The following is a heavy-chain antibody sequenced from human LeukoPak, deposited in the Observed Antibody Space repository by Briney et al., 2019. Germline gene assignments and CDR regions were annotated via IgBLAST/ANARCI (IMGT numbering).Heavy chain of an antibody. J-gene: IGHJ3*02. D-gene: IGHD3-10*01. CDR2: ISGSGGST. V-gene: IGHV3-23*01. Sequence: GGSLRLSCAASGFSFSSYAMSWVRQAPGKALEWVSGISGSGGSTYYADSVKGRFTISRDNSRNTLYLQMNSLGADDTAVYYRARSIYGSGSFYAFDIWGQGTMVTVSS. CDR1: GFSFSSYA. CDR3: ARSIYGSGSFYAFDI.